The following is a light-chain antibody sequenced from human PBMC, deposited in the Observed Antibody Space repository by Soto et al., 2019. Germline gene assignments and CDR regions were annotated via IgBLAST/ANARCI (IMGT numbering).Light chain of an antibody. V-gene: IGLV1-47*01. CDR2: KNN. Sequence: QPVLTQPPSASETPGQRVTISCSGSTSNIGSNYVFWYQHLPGTAPKLLIYKNNQRPSGVPDRFSGSKSGTSASLAISGLRSEDEADYYCAAWDDSLSVVFGTGTKLTVL. CDR1: TSNIGSNY. J-gene: IGLJ1*01. CDR3: AAWDDSLSVV.